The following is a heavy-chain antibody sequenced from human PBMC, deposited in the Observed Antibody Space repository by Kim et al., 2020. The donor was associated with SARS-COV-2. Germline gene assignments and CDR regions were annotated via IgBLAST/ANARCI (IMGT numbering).Heavy chain of an antibody. Sequence: ASVKVSCKASGYTFTSYGISWVRQAPGQGLEWMGWISAYNGNTNYAQKLQGRVTMTTDTSTSTAYMELRSLRSDDTAVYYCARDQQLRYFDWLLYGTRRGDQNWFDPWGQGTLVTVSS. V-gene: IGHV1-18*04. D-gene: IGHD3-9*01. J-gene: IGHJ5*02. CDR2: ISAYNGNT. CDR3: ARDQQLRYFDWLLYGTRRGDQNWFDP. CDR1: GYTFTSYG.